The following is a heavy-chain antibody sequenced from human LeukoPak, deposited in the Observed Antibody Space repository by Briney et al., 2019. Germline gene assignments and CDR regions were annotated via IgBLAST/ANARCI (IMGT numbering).Heavy chain of an antibody. J-gene: IGHJ3*02. Sequence: ASVKVSCKASGYTFTSYDINWVRQATGQGLEWMGWMNPNSGNTGYAQKFQGRVTMTRNTSISRAYMELSSLRSEDTAVYYCAIGGFGGDCYSSVAAFDIWGQGTMVTVSS. V-gene: IGHV1-8*01. CDR2: MNPNSGNT. CDR3: AIGGFGGDCYSSVAAFDI. CDR1: GYTFTSYD. D-gene: IGHD2-21*02.